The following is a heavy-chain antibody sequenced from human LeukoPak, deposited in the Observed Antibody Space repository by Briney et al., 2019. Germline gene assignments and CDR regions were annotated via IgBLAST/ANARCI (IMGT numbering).Heavy chain of an antibody. CDR1: GGSISSYY. CDR2: IYYSGST. D-gene: IGHD3-10*01. Sequence: SETLSLTCTVSGGSISSYYWSWIRQPPGKGLEWIGYIYYSGSTNYNPSLKSRATISVDTSKNQFSLKLSSVTAADTAVYYCARGITMVRGVTGKTAWFDPWGQGTLVTVSS. CDR3: ARGITMVRGVTGKTAWFDP. J-gene: IGHJ5*02. V-gene: IGHV4-59*08.